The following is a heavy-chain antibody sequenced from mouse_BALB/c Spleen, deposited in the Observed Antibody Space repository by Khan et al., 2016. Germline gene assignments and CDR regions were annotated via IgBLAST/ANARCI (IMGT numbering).Heavy chain of an antibody. CDR3: ARTVGNYGYFDY. CDR2: INTHSGVP. Sequence: QIQLVQSGPELKKPGETVRISCKASGYTFTTAGMQWVQKMPGKGLKWIGWINTHSGVPKYAEDFKGRFAFSLENSASTAYLQIRNRINEDTATYFCARTVGNYGYFDYWGQGTTLTVSS. J-gene: IGHJ2*01. CDR1: GYTFTTAG. V-gene: IGHV9-4*02. D-gene: IGHD2-1*01.